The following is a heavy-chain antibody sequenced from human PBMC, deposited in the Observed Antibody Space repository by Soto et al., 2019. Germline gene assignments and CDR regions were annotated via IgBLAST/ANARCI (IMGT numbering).Heavy chain of an antibody. CDR1: GFTFSSFA. J-gene: IGHJ4*02. CDR3: ARAYDSSMNYFDY. V-gene: IGHV3-30-3*01. D-gene: IGHD3-22*01. Sequence: QVQLVESGGGVVQPGRSLRLSCAASGFTFSSFAIHWVRQAPGKGLEWMSRISYDGSNKYYADSVKGRFTISRDNSKNTLYLQMNSLRAEDTAVYYCARAYDSSMNYFDYWGQGTLVTVSS. CDR2: ISYDGSNK.